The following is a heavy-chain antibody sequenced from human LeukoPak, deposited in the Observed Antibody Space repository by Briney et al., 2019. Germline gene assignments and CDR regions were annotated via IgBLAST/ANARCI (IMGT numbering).Heavy chain of an antibody. CDR3: ARDKARTGTSFDY. CDR1: EFTFSSYG. CDR2: IWYDGSNK. J-gene: IGHJ4*02. V-gene: IGHV3-33*01. D-gene: IGHD1-7*01. Sequence: PGRSLRLSCAASEFTFSSYGMHWVRQAPGKGLEWVAVIWYDGSNKFYADSVKGRFTISRDNSKNTLYLQMSSLRAEGTAVYYCARDKARTGTSFDYWGQGTLVTVSS.